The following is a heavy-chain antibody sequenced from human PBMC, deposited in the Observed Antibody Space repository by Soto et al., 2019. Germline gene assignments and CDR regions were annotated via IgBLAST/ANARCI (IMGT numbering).Heavy chain of an antibody. V-gene: IGHV3-33*01. Sequence: GGSLRLSCAASGFTFSSYGMHWVRQAPGKGLEWVAVIWYDGSNKYYADSVKGRFTISRDNSKNTLYLQMSSLRAEDTAVYYCARARKSQTNAFDIWGQGTMVTVSS. CDR3: ARARKSQTNAFDI. J-gene: IGHJ3*02. CDR2: IWYDGSNK. CDR1: GFTFSSYG.